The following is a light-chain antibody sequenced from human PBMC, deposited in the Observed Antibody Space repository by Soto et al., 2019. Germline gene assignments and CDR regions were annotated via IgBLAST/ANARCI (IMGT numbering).Light chain of an antibody. CDR2: YAS. CDR1: RDIDNY. Sequence: IQMTQSPSSLSASVGDRVTITCQARRDIDNYLNWYQQKPGKAPNLLIYYASNWETWVPLRFSGSRSGTHFTLTISSLQPEDIGTYYCHQYDKRPFTFGQGTKLEIK. V-gene: IGKV1-33*01. CDR3: HQYDKRPFT. J-gene: IGKJ2*01.